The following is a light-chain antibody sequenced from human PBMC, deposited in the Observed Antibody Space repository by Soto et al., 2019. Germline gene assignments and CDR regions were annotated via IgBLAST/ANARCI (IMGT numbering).Light chain of an antibody. CDR1: QSISSW. CDR3: QQYWT. J-gene: IGKJ1*01. Sequence: DIQMTQSPSTLSASVGDRVTITCRASQSISSWLAWYQQKPGKAPKLLIYKASSLESGVPSRFSGSGSGTEFTLTISSLQPDDFAIYYFQQYWTFGQGTKVEIK. CDR2: KAS. V-gene: IGKV1-5*03.